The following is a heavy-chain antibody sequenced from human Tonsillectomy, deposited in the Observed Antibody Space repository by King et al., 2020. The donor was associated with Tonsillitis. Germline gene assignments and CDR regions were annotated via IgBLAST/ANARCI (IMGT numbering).Heavy chain of an antibody. CDR3: ARHSRYGGHFDYFDY. Sequence: QLQESGPGLVKPSETLSLTCTVSGGSIRSDSYYWGWIRQTPGKGLEWIGSGYYSGGTYRNLSLKSRVTISVDTSKNQFSLKLRSVTATDTAMYYCARHSRYGGHFDYFDYWGQGTLVTVSS. V-gene: IGHV4-39*01. J-gene: IGHJ4*02. CDR1: GGSIRSDSYY. D-gene: IGHD4-23*01. CDR2: GYYSGGT.